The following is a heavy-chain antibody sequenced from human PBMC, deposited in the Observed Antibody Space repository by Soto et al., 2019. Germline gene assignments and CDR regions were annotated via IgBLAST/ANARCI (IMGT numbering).Heavy chain of an antibody. CDR1: GGSFSGYY. V-gene: IGHV4-34*01. D-gene: IGHD6-13*01. Sequence: SETLSLTCAVYGGSFSGYYWSWIRQPPGKGLEWIGEINHSGSTNYNPSLKSRVTISVDTSKNQFSLKLSSVTAADTAVYYCARGPAWSSSWEVRYYGMDVWGQGTTVTVSS. CDR2: INHSGST. CDR3: ARGPAWSSSWEVRYYGMDV. J-gene: IGHJ6*02.